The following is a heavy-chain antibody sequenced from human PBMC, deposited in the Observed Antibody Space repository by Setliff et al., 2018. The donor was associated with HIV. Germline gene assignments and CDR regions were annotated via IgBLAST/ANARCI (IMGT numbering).Heavy chain of an antibody. CDR3: ATSPAGEILGSRPFYFDY. D-gene: IGHD3-10*01. Sequence: PSETLSLTCTVSGDSINSGNYYWSWIRQHPGKGLEWIGYIYYSGSTYYSPSLKSRVTISEDTSKTQFSRKMRAVTAADTAVYYCATSPAGEILGSRPFYFDYWGQGTLVTVSS. J-gene: IGHJ4*02. CDR1: GDSINSGNYY. V-gene: IGHV4-31*03. CDR2: IYYSGST.